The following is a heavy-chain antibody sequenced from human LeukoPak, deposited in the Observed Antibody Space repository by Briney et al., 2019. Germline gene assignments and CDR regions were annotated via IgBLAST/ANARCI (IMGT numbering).Heavy chain of an antibody. J-gene: IGHJ4*02. CDR3: AKSRGSGSNMARGVNFDY. Sequence: PGGSLRLSCAASGFTFSSYAMSWVRQAPGKGLEWVAGISGSGDSTDYADSVKGRFTISRDNSKNTLYLQMNSLRAEDTAVYYCAKSRGSGSNMARGVNFDYWGQGTLVTVSS. CDR1: GFTFSSYA. D-gene: IGHD3-10*01. V-gene: IGHV3-23*01. CDR2: ISGSGDST.